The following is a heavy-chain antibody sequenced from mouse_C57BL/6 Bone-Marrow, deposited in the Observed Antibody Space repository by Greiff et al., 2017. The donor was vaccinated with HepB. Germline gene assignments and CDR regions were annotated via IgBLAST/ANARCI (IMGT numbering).Heavy chain of an antibody. Sequence: EVKLVESGGGLVQPKGSLKLSCAASGFSFNTYAMNWVRQAPGKGLEWVARIRSKSNNYATYYADSVKDRFTISRDDSESMLYLQMNNLKTEDTAMYYCVRHVNYDYDPYAMDYWGQGTSVTVSS. CDR2: IRSKSNNYAT. J-gene: IGHJ4*01. CDR1: GFSFNTYA. D-gene: IGHD2-4*01. V-gene: IGHV10-1*01. CDR3: VRHVNYDYDPYAMDY.